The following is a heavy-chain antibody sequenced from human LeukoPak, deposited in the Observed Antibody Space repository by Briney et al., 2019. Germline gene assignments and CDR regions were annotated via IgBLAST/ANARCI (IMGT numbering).Heavy chain of an antibody. J-gene: IGHJ4*02. CDR2: ISSSSSTI. V-gene: IGHV3-48*01. CDR1: GFTFSSYS. CDR3: ARDQLPMGYSYGYQEDYFDY. Sequence: GGSLRLSCAASGFTFSSYSMNWVRQAPGKGLEWVSYISSSSSTIYYADSVKGRFTISRDNAKNSLYLQMNSLRAEDTAVYYCARDQLPMGYSYGYQEDYFDYWGQGTLVTVSS. D-gene: IGHD5-18*01.